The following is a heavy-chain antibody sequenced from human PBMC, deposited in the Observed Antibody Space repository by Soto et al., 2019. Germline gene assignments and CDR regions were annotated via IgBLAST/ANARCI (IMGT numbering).Heavy chain of an antibody. CDR3: AKRVTNYGNFPTYYYGMVV. CDR2: ISGSGGST. D-gene: IGHD1-7*01. V-gene: IGHV3-23*01. J-gene: IGHJ6*02. CDR1: GFTFSSYA. Sequence: GGSLRLSCAASGFTFSSYAMSWVRQAPGKGLEWVSGISGSGGSTFYADSVKGRFTISRDNSKNTLYLQMNSLRAEDTAVYYCAKRVTNYGNFPTYYYGMVVWGQGTQVTVSS.